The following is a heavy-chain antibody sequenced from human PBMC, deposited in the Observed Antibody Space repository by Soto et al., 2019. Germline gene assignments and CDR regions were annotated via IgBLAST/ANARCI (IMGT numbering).Heavy chain of an antibody. V-gene: IGHV3-30-3*01. J-gene: IGHJ4*02. CDR1: GFTFSSHA. CDR3: ARESGSYSFDY. Sequence: GGSLRLSCAASGFTFSSHAMHWVRQAPGKGLEWVAVISYGGNNKFYADSVKGRFTISRDNSKNTLHLQMNSLRAEDTAVYYCARESGSYSFDYWGQGTLVTVSS. CDR2: ISYGGNNK. D-gene: IGHD1-26*01.